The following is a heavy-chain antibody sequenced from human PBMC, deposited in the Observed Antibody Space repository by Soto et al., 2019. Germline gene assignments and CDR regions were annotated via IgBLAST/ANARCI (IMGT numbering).Heavy chain of an antibody. D-gene: IGHD3-16*02. CDR1: GFTFSSSA. V-gene: IGHV3-30-3*01. J-gene: IGHJ4*02. Sequence: GGSLRLSCAASGFTFSSSAMHWVRQAPGKGLEWVAVISYDGSNKYYADSVKGRFNISRNNSKNTLYLQMNSLRAEDTAVYYCARDLWDYVWGSYRPFDYWGQGTLVTV. CDR2: ISYDGSNK. CDR3: ARDLWDYVWGSYRPFDY.